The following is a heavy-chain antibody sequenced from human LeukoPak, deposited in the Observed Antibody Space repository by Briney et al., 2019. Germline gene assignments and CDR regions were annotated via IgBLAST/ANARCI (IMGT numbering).Heavy chain of an antibody. CDR2: IRQDGRDE. D-gene: IGHD3-10*01. CDR3: ASSDYFGSGRGGFSPSDY. CDR1: GFTFSDYC. Sequence: GGSLRLSCAVSGFTFSDYCMTWVRQTPGKGLEWVANIRQDGRDETYVNSVKGRFTISRDNAKSLLFLQMNSLRAEDTAVYYCASSDYFGSGRGGFSPSDYWGQGTLVTVSS. J-gene: IGHJ4*02. V-gene: IGHV3-7*01.